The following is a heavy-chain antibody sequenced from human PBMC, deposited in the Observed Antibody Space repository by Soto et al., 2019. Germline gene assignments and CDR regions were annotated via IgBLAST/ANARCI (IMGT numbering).Heavy chain of an antibody. CDR1: GGPFRGYY. V-gene: IGHV4-34*01. D-gene: IGHD4-17*01. CDR3: ARDVGHDDGDNRGY. Sequence: SETLSLTCAVYGGPFRGYYWSWIRQPPGKGLEWIGEINHSGRTNYNPSLKSRVTISVDTSKNQFSLKLSSVTAADTAVYYCARDVGHDDGDNRGYWGQGTLVTVSS. CDR2: INHSGRT. J-gene: IGHJ4*02.